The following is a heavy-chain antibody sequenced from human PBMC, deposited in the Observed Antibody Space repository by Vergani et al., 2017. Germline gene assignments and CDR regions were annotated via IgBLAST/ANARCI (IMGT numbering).Heavy chain of an antibody. J-gene: IGHJ6*03. CDR1: GGSISSGGYS. D-gene: IGHD4-17*01. V-gene: IGHV4-30-2*01. CDR3: ARDLGESPTDYYYYVDV. CDR2: IYHSGST. Sequence: QLQLQESASGLVKPSQTLSLTCAVSGGSISSGGYSWSWIRQPPGKGLEWIGYIYHSGSTYYNPSLKSRVTISVDRSKNQFSLKLSSVTAAATAVYYCARDLGESPTDYYYYVDVWGRGTTVTVS.